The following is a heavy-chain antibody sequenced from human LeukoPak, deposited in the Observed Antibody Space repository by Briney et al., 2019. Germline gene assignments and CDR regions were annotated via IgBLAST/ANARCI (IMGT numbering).Heavy chain of an antibody. D-gene: IGHD3-16*02. J-gene: IGHJ4*02. CDR1: GFTFSTYW. V-gene: IGHV3-7*01. CDR3: ARTTSDYDYVWGSYRPYYFDY. CDR2: IKQDGSEK. Sequence: GGSLRLSCAASGFTFSTYWMSWVRQAPGKGLEWVAHIKQDGSEKYYVDSVKGRFTISRDNAKNSLYLQMNSLRAEDTAVYYRARTTSDYDYVWGSYRPYYFDYWGQGTLVTVSS.